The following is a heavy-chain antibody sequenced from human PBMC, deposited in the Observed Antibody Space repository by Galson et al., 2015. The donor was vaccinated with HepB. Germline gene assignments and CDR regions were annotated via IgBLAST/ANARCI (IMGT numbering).Heavy chain of an antibody. D-gene: IGHD2-8*02. Sequence: FLRLSCAASGFTFSSYSMNWVRQAPGKGLEWVSYISSSSSTISYADSVKGRFTISRDTAKNSLYLQMNSRRDEDTAVYYCPRGKYCSGGECYFNNWFDPWGQGTPVTVSS. J-gene: IGHJ5*02. CDR1: GFTFSSYS. CDR2: ISSSSSTI. V-gene: IGHV3-48*02. CDR3: PRGKYCSGGECYFNNWFDP.